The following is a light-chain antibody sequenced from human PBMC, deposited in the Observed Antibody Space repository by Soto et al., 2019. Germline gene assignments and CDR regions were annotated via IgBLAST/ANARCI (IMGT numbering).Light chain of an antibody. J-gene: IGKJ1*01. CDR1: QSVSSSY. Sequence: IVLTQSPVTLSLSPWERATLSCKASQSVSSSYFAWYQQKPGQPPTILIYRASSRATGIPDRFSGSGSGTDFTITISRLEPEDFAVYYCQQYGSSLTWTFGQGTKVDIK. CDR3: QQYGSSLTWT. V-gene: IGKV3-20*01. CDR2: RAS.